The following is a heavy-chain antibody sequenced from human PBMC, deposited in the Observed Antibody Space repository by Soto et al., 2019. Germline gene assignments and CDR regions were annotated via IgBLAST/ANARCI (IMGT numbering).Heavy chain of an antibody. CDR2: VLGDNGQI. CDR3: VKDMAPGGADV. J-gene: IGHJ6*02. V-gene: IGHV3-9*02. Sequence: GGSLRLSCGVSGTTSTDYGMHWVRQAPGKGLEWVSGVLGDNGQIGYADSVKGRFTSSRDNARHFLYLQMNSLTVEDTALYYCVKDMAPGGADVWGQGTAVTVSS. D-gene: IGHD3-16*01. CDR1: GTTSTDYG.